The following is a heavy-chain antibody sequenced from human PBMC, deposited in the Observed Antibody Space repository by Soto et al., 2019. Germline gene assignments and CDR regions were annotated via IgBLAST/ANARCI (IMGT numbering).Heavy chain of an antibody. V-gene: IGHV3-33*01. Sequence: QVQLVESGGGVVQPGRSLRLSCAASGFTFSSYGMHWVRQAPGKGLEWVAVIWYDGSNKYYADSVKGRFTISRDNSKNTQHLEMNSLRAEDKAVYYCARDFGGSGSYIRYYYYGMDVWGQGTTVTVSS. D-gene: IGHD3-10*01. CDR2: IWYDGSNK. CDR1: GFTFSSYG. CDR3: ARDFGGSGSYIRYYYYGMDV. J-gene: IGHJ6*02.